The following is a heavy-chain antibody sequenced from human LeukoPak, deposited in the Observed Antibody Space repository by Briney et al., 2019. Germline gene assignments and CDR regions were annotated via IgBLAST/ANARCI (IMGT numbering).Heavy chain of an antibody. J-gene: IGHJ6*03. CDR3: AREVWVLGVIIWGSTRNYYYMDV. V-gene: IGHV3-20*04. D-gene: IGHD3-10*01. CDR1: GFTFDDYG. CDR2: INWNGGST. Sequence: GGSLRLSCAASGFTFDDYGMSWVRQAPGKGLEWVSGINWNGGSTGYADSVKGRFTISRDNAKNSLYLQMNSLRAEDTALYYCAREVWVLGVIIWGSTRNYYYMDVWGKGTTVTVSS.